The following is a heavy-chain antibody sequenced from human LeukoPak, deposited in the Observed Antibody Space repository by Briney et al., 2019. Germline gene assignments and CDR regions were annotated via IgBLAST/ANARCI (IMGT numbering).Heavy chain of an antibody. CDR2: INPNSGGT. CDR1: GYTFTGYY. CDR3: ARDHRGYSYGYVDY. D-gene: IGHD5-18*01. Sequence: ASVKVSCKASGYTFTGYYIHWVRQAPGQGLEWMGWINPNSGGTNYAQKFQGRVTMTRDTSISTAYMELSRLRADDTAVYYCARDHRGYSYGYVDYWGQGTLVTVSS. J-gene: IGHJ4*02. V-gene: IGHV1-2*02.